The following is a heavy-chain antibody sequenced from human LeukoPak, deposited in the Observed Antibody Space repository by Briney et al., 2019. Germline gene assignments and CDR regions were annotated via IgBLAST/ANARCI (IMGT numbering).Heavy chain of an antibody. CDR3: ARLGSGYFDL. J-gene: IGHJ2*01. D-gene: IGHD1-26*01. CDR1: GGSISSHY. CDR2: IYYSGST. V-gene: IGHV4-59*08. Sequence: SETLSLTCTVSGGSISSHYWSWIRQPPGKGLEWIGYIYYSGSTNYNPSLKSRVTISVDTSKNQFSLKLSSVTAADTAVYYCARLGSGYFDLWGRGTLVTVSS.